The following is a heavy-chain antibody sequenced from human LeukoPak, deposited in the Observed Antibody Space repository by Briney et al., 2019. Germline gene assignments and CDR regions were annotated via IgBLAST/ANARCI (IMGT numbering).Heavy chain of an antibody. CDR1: GDSVSSNSAA. CDR3: ARGSGLCSGGSCYPYYYGMDV. V-gene: IGHV6-1*01. Sequence: SQTLSLTCVISGDSVSSNSAAWNWIRQSPSRGLEWLGRTYYRSKWYNDYAVSVKSRITINPDTSKNQFSLQLNSVTPEDTAVYYCARGSGLCSGGSCYPYYYGMDVWGQGTTVTVSS. CDR2: TYYRSKWYN. D-gene: IGHD2-15*01. J-gene: IGHJ6*02.